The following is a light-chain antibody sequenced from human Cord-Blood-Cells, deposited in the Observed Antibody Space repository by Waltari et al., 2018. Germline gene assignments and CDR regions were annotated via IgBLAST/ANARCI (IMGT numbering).Light chain of an antibody. CDR3: SSYAGSNNFV. CDR1: SSHVGGSNY. J-gene: IGLJ1*01. CDR2: EVS. V-gene: IGLV2-8*01. Sequence: QSALTQPPSASGSPGQSVTISCTGTSSHVGGSNYVSWYQQHPGKAPKLMIYEVSKRPSGVPDRFSGSKSGNTASLTVSGLQAEDEADYYCSSYAGSNNFVFGTGTKVTVL.